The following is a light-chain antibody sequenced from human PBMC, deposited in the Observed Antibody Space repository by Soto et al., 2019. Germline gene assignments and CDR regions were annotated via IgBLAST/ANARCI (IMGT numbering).Light chain of an antibody. Sequence: EIVMTQSPATLSVSPGERATLSCRASQSVSSNLAWYQQKPGQAPRLLIYGASTRATGIPARFSGSGSGTEFTLTISSLQSEDFAVYYCQQYNNGPPAFGQGTKVGI. V-gene: IGKV3-15*01. CDR3: QQYNNGPPA. CDR1: QSVSSN. CDR2: GAS. J-gene: IGKJ1*01.